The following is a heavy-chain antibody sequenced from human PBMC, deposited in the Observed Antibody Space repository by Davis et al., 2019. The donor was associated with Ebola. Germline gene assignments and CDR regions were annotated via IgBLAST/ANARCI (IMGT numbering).Heavy chain of an antibody. J-gene: IGHJ6*04. CDR3: AKVPHRHQGGQLRYYYYGMDV. CDR2: ISSDSDYI. V-gene: IGHV3-21*01. D-gene: IGHD6-6*01. CDR1: GFTFSTYS. Sequence: GESLKISCAASGFTFSTYSMSWVRQAPGKGLEWVSSISSDSDYIYYADSAKGRFTISRDNAKNSLYLQMNSLRAEDTAVYYCAKVPHRHQGGQLRYYYYGMDVWGKGTTVTVSS.